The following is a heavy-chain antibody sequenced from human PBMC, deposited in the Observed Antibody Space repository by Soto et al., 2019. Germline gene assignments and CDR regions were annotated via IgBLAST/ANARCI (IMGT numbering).Heavy chain of an antibody. CDR2: ISADKGNT. Sequence: ASVKVSCKASGYTFNSNGISWVRQAPGQGLEWMGWISADKGNTNYAQKLQGRVTMTRDTSTSTVYMELRSLRSEDTAVYFCARDRDNGFDIWGQGTMVTVSS. D-gene: IGHD2-8*01. CDR1: GYTFNSNG. V-gene: IGHV1-18*01. J-gene: IGHJ3*02. CDR3: ARDRDNGFDI.